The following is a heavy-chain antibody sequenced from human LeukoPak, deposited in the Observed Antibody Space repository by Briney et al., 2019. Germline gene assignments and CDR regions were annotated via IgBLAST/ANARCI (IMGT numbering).Heavy chain of an antibody. CDR2: IYHSGRT. V-gene: IGHV4-38-2*01. D-gene: IGHD3-3*01. Sequence: SETLSLTCAVSGSSIGSNYYWGWIRLPPGKGLEWIGSIYHSGRTYYNPSLKSRVTVSLDTSRNEFSLKLNSATAADTAVYYCARGEAYNFRSGDYRIRPNPSFDYWGQGTLVTVSS. J-gene: IGHJ4*02. CDR3: ARGEAYNFRSGDYRIRPNPSFDY. CDR1: GSSIGSNYY.